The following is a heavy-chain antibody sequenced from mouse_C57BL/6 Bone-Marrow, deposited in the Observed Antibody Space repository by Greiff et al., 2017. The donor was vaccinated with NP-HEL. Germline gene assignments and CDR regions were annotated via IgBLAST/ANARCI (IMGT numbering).Heavy chain of an antibody. CDR2: INPYNDGT. CDR3: ARRGSSGYVSYAMDY. J-gene: IGHJ4*01. CDR1: GYTFTSYV. D-gene: IGHD3-1*01. Sequence: EVKLLESGPELVKPGASVKMSCKASGYTFTSYVMHWVKQKPGQGLEWIGYINPYNDGTKYNEKFKGKATLTSDKSSSTAYMELSSLTSEDSAVYYCARRGSSGYVSYAMDYWGQGTSVTVSS. V-gene: IGHV1-14*01.